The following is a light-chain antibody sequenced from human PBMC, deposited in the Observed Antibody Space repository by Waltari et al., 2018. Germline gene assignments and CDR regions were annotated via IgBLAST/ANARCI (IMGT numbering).Light chain of an antibody. Sequence: EIVLTQSPGTLSLSPGESATLSCRASQTINNNYLAWYQQKPGQAPRLLIYDTSSRATGIPDRFSGSGSGTDFILSISRLEPEDFAVYYCQHYVTSPLAFGQGTRLEIK. CDR1: QTINNNY. V-gene: IGKV3-20*01. J-gene: IGKJ5*01. CDR3: QHYVTSPLA. CDR2: DTS.